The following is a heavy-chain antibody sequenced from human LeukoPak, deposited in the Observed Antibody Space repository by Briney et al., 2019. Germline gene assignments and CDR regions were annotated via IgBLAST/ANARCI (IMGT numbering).Heavy chain of an antibody. V-gene: IGHV3-21*01. D-gene: IGHD5-18*01. CDR1: GFTFSTYA. CDR3: AHSSGYAYGLDY. Sequence: GGSLRLSCAASGFTFSTYAMNWVRLAPGKGLEWVSSISSSSSYIYYADSMRGRFTISRDNAKNSLYLQMNSLRAEDTAVYYCAHSSGYAYGLDYWGQGTLVTISS. J-gene: IGHJ4*02. CDR2: ISSSSSYI.